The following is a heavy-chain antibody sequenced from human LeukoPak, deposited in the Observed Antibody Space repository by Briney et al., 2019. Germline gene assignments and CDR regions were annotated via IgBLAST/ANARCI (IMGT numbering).Heavy chain of an antibody. D-gene: IGHD3-3*01. CDR3: AKGVPYYDFWSGSNYYMDV. CDR1: GFTFSNVW. J-gene: IGHJ6*03. CDR2: IYSGGST. Sequence: PGGSLRLSYAASGFTFSNVWMTWVRQAPGKGLEWVSVIYSGGSTYYADSVKGRFTISRDNSKNTLYLQMNSLRAEDTAVYYCAKGVPYYDFWSGSNYYMDVWGKGTTVTVSS. V-gene: IGHV3-66*02.